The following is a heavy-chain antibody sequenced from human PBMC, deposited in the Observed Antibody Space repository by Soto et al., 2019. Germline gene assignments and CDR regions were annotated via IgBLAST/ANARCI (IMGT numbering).Heavy chain of an antibody. V-gene: IGHV4-4*07. J-gene: IGHJ3*02. CDR3: ARGGRDGFDI. Sequence: PSETLSLTCTVSCASISTYYWNWIRQSAGKGLEWIGRVYISGSTNYHPSLKSRVAMSVDTSNNQFSLKVTSVTAADTAVYYCARGGRDGFDIWGQGTMVT. CDR2: VYISGST. CDR1: CASISTYY.